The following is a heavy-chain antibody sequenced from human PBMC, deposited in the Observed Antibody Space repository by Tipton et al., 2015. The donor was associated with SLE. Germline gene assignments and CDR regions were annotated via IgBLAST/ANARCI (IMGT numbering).Heavy chain of an antibody. Sequence: GLVKPSETLSLTCTVSGGSIRRHYWSWIRQPPGKGLEWIGYMYHSGSTKYNPSLKSRVTISLDTSKNQVSLKLTSVTAADTAVYYCARGWYSRNWEWWFDPWGQGTLVTVSS. CDR3: ARGWYSRNWEWWFDP. V-gene: IGHV4-59*11. J-gene: IGHJ5*02. D-gene: IGHD6-13*01. CDR2: MYHSGST. CDR1: GGSIRRHY.